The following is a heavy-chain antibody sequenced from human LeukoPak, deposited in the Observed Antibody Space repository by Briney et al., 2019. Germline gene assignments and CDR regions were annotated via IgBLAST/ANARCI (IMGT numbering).Heavy chain of an antibody. V-gene: IGHV1-69*05. J-gene: IGHJ4*02. D-gene: IGHD2-2*01. CDR3: ARTAGCSGTSCYAWYYFDY. CDR1: GGTFSSYA. CDR2: IIPIFGTA. Sequence: SVKVSCKASGGTFSSYAISWVRQAPGQGLEWMGGIIPIFGTANYAQKFQGRVTITTDESTSTAYMELSSLRSEDTAVYYCARTAGCSGTSCYAWYYFDYWGQGTLVTVSS.